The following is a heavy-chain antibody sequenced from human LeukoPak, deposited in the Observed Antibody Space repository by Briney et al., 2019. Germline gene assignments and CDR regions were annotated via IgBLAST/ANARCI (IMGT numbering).Heavy chain of an antibody. J-gene: IGHJ6*02. Sequence: PSETLSLTCTVSGGSISSFYWSWIRQPPGKELEWLGYIYYSGSTNYSPSLKSRVTISVGTSKNQFSLKLSSVTAADTAVYYCARDRDIGTYYYYYGMDVWGQGTTVTVSS. CDR2: IYYSGST. CDR3: ARDRDIGTYYYYYGMDV. D-gene: IGHD2-15*01. CDR1: GGSISSFY. V-gene: IGHV4-59*01.